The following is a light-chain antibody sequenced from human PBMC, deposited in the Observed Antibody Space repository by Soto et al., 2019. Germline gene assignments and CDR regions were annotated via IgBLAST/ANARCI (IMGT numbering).Light chain of an antibody. J-gene: IGKJ1*01. CDR1: ESLLHSNGYNY. CDR3: LQHNSYPWT. Sequence: MTQSTLSLPVTPGEPASISCRSSESLLHSNGYNYLGWYQQKPGKAPKRLIYAASSLQSGVPSRFSGSGSGTEFTLTISSLQPEDFATYYCLQHNSYPWTFGQGTKVDIK. CDR2: AAS. V-gene: IGKV1-17*01.